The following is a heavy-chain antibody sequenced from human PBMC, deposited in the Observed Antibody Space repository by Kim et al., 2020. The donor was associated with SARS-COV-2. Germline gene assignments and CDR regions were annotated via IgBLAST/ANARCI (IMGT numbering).Heavy chain of an antibody. CDR3: AKPASQQLVLYYFDY. CDR1: GFTFSSYA. CDR2: IYSGGSST. Sequence: GGSLRLSCAASGFTFSSYAMSWVRQAPGKGLEWVSVIYSGGSSTYYADSVKGRFTISRDNSKNTLYLQMNSLRAEDTAVYYCAKPASQQLVLYYFDYWGQGTLVTVSS. D-gene: IGHD6-13*01. J-gene: IGHJ4*02. V-gene: IGHV3-23*03.